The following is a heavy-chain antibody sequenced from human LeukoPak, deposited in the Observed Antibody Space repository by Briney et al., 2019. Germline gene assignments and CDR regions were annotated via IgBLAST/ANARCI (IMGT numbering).Heavy chain of an antibody. Sequence: GGSLRLSCAASGFKFDDYAMHWVRQPPGKGLGWVSGISWDSGNIGYADSVKGRFTISRDNAKNSLYLQMNSLRAEDMALYYCAKDMSGGYQRTYYMDVWGKGTTVTVSS. CDR3: AKDMSGGYQRTYYMDV. CDR2: ISWDSGNI. V-gene: IGHV3-9*03. J-gene: IGHJ6*03. D-gene: IGHD2-2*01. CDR1: GFKFDDYA.